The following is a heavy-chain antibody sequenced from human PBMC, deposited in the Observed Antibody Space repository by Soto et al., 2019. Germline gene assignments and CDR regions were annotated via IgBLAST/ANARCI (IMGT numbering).Heavy chain of an antibody. CDR1: GFTFTTQT. D-gene: IGHD1-1*01. CDR2: IDVSNGNT. Sequence: ASLKVSCKASGFTFTTQTMHWVRQAPGQSLEWLGWIDVSNGNTKYSLRFQDRVTITRDTSASTAYMELSGLTSEDTAIYYCARDFVGSSDYWGQGTLVTVSS. V-gene: IGHV1-3*01. J-gene: IGHJ4*02. CDR3: ARDFVGSSDY.